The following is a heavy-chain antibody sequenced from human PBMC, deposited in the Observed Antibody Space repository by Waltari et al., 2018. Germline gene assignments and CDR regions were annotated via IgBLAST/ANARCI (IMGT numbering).Heavy chain of an antibody. V-gene: IGHV5-51*01. J-gene: IGHJ4*02. D-gene: IGHD6-19*01. CDR2: IYPGDSDT. CDR1: GYSFTSYW. Sequence: EVQLVQSGAEVKKPGESLKISCKGSGYSFTSYWIGWVRQMRGKVLEWMGIIYPGDSDTRYSTSFQGQVTISADKSISTAYLQWSSLKASDTAMYYCARRVAVAATGNYFDYWGQGTLVTVSS. CDR3: ARRVAVAATGNYFDY.